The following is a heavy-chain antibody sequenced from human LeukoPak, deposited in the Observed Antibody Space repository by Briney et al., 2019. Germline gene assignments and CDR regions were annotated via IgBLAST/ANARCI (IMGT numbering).Heavy chain of an antibody. V-gene: IGHV3-23*01. CDR2: ISGSGTA. CDR3: AKALNYYDSSGPTTGLDL. D-gene: IGHD3-22*01. Sequence: PGGSLRLSCAASGFTFSSYAMNWVRQAPGKGLEWVSSISGSGTAYFADYVKGRFSISRDNSKNTLYLQMNSLRAGDTAVFYCAKALNYYDSSGPTTGLDLWGRGTLVTVSS. J-gene: IGHJ2*01. CDR1: GFTFSSYA.